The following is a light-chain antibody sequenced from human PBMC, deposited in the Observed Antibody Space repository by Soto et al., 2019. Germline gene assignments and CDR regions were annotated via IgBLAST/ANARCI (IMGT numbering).Light chain of an antibody. CDR3: QQYGSTPVT. CDR1: QSVTSSY. V-gene: IGKV3-20*01. J-gene: IGKJ1*01. Sequence: EIVLTQSPGTLSLSPGERATLSCRASQSVTSSYLAWYQQKPGQAPRLLIYGAGSRATGIPDRFSGSGSGTDFILTISRLEPEDFAVYYCQQYGSTPVTFGQGTQVDI. CDR2: GAG.